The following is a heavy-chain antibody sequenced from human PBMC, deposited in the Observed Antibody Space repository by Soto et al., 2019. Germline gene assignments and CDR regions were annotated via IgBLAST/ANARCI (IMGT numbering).Heavy chain of an antibody. CDR3: ARDSYDFWSGWGLGYYYYMDF. CDR1: GFTFSSYW. D-gene: IGHD3-3*01. J-gene: IGHJ6*03. CDR2: IKQDGSEK. Sequence: GGSLRLSCAASGFTFSSYWMSWVRQAPGKGLEWVANIKQDGSEKYYVDSVKGRFTISRDNAKNSLYLQMNSLRAEDTAVYYCARDSYDFWSGWGLGYYYYMDFWGKGTTVTVFS. V-gene: IGHV3-7*01.